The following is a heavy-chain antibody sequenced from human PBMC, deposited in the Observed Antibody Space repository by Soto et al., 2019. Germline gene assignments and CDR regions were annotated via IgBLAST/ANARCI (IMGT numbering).Heavy chain of an antibody. D-gene: IGHD3-3*01. CDR1: GGSISSSSYY. V-gene: IGHV4-39*01. CDR2: IYYSGST. Sequence: ASETLSLTCTVSGGSISSSSYYWGWIRQPPGKGLEWIGSIYYSGSTYYNPSLKSRVTISVDPSKNQFSLKLSSVTAADTAVYYCARGGSITTFITSVFDPWGQGTLVTVSS. CDR3: ARGGSITTFITSVFDP. J-gene: IGHJ5*02.